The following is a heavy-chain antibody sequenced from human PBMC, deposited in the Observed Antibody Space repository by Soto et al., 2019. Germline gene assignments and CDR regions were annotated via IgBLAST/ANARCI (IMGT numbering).Heavy chain of an antibody. V-gene: IGHV1-69*02. D-gene: IGHD2-15*01. CDR1: GGSFSNYI. CDR2: IIPVLGVQ. CDR3: AKSPSPGSATPSCYGMDV. Sequence: QVQLVQSGAEVKKPGSSVKVSCKAFGGSFSNYIITWVRQAPGQGLEWMGRIIPVLGVQYYAQKFQGRVTITADKATSKAYMELSSLRSEDTAVYDCAKSPSPGSATPSCYGMDVWGLGTTVTVS. J-gene: IGHJ6*02.